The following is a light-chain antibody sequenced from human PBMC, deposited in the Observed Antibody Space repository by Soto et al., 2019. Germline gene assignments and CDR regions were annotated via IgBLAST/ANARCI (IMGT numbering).Light chain of an antibody. CDR1: SSDVGSYKD. CDR2: DVS. J-gene: IGLJ1*01. Sequence: QSALTQPRSVSGSLGQSVTISCTGTSSDVGSYKDVSWYQHHPGKVPKLMIYDVSERPSGVPDRFSGSKSGNTASLTISGLQAEDEANYYCCAYADTFYVFGTGTKVTVL. V-gene: IGLV2-11*01. CDR3: CAYADTFYV.